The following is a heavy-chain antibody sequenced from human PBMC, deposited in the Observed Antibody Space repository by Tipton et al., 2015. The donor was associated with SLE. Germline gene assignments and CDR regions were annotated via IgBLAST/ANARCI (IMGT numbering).Heavy chain of an antibody. CDR2: IYYSGST. V-gene: IGHV4-39*07. Sequence: TLSLTCTVSGGSISSSSYYWGWIRQPPGKGLEWIGSIYYSGSTYYNPSLKSRVTISVDTSKNQFSLKLNSVSAADTAVYYCAKWTRGLTHWGQGSLVTVSS. J-gene: IGHJ4*02. D-gene: IGHD5-12*01. CDR1: GGSISSSSYY. CDR3: AKWTRGLTH.